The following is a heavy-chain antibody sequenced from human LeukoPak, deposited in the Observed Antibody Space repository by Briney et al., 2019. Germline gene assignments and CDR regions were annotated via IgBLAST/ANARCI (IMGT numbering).Heavy chain of an antibody. CDR2: ISGSGGST. J-gene: IGHJ4*02. D-gene: IGHD5-12*01. Sequence: GGSLRLSCAASGFTFSSYAMSWVRQAPGKGLGWVSAISGSGGSTYYADSVKGRFTISRDNSKNTLYLQMNSLRAEDTAVYYCAKDQQEYSGYGTYDYWGQGTLVTVSS. CDR1: GFTFSSYA. CDR3: AKDQQEYSGYGTYDY. V-gene: IGHV3-23*01.